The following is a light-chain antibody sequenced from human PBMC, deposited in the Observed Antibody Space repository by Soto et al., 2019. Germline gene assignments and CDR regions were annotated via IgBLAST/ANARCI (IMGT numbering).Light chain of an antibody. Sequence: QSVLTQPASVSGSPGQPITISCTGTSTDVGRYNYVSWYQQHPSKAPKLMIYDVANRPSGVSNRFSGSKSGITASLTISGLQAEDEADYYCSSYTTSSTYVFGTGTKVTVL. CDR1: STDVGRYNY. CDR3: SSYTTSSTYV. J-gene: IGLJ1*01. CDR2: DVA. V-gene: IGLV2-14*01.